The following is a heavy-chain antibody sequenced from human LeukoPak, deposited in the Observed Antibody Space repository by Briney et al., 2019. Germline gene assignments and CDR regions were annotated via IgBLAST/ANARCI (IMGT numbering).Heavy chain of an antibody. D-gene: IGHD2-21*02. CDR1: GGSISSGDYY. CDR2: IYYSGST. CDR3: ARERAVVTAFDI. V-gene: IGHV4-30-4*01. J-gene: IGHJ3*02. Sequence: SETLSLTCTVSGGSISSGDYYWSWIRQPPGKGLEWIGYIYYSGSTYYNPSLKSRVTISVDTSKNRFSLKLSSVTAADTAVYYCARERAVVTAFDIWGQGTMVTVSS.